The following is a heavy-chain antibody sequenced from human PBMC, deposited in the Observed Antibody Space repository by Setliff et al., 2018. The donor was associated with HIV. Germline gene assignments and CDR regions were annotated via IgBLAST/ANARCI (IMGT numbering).Heavy chain of an antibody. Sequence: SETLSLTCAVYGGSFSGYYWTWIRQPPGRGLEWIGEIIHSGGTYYNPSLKSRVSISVDTSKNQFSLKLTSVTAADTAVYYCARNVAATSAFDIWGRGTMVTVSS. CDR1: GGSFSGYY. J-gene: IGHJ3*02. CDR3: ARNVAATSAFDI. V-gene: IGHV4-34*12. CDR2: IIHSGGT. D-gene: IGHD6-19*01.